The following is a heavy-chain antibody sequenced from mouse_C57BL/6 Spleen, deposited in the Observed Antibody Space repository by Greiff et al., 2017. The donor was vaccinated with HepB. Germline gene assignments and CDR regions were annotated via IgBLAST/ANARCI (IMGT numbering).Heavy chain of an antibody. J-gene: IGHJ1*03. D-gene: IGHD1-1*01. CDR2: IYPGNRDT. Sequence: EVQLQQSGTVLARPGASVKMSCKTSGYTFTSYWMHWVKQRPGQGLEWIGAIYPGNRDTSYNQKFKGKAKLTAVTSASTAYMELSSLTNEDSAVYYCTRRTTVVAHWYFDVWGTGTTVTVSS. V-gene: IGHV1-5*01. CDR3: TRRTTVVAHWYFDV. CDR1: GYTFTSYW.